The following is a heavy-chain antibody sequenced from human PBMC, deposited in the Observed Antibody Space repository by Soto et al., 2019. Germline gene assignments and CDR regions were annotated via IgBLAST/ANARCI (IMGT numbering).Heavy chain of an antibody. J-gene: IGHJ3*02. CDR3: ARGYYDILTGYGANDAFDI. CDR2: IIPILGIA. D-gene: IGHD3-9*01. V-gene: IGHV1-69*02. Sequence: QVQLVQSGAEVKKPGSSMKVSCKASGGTFSSYTISWVRQAPGQGLEWMGRIIPILGIANYAQKFQGRVTITADKSTSTAYMELSSLRSEDTAVYYCARGYYDILTGYGANDAFDIWGQGTMVTVSS. CDR1: GGTFSSYT.